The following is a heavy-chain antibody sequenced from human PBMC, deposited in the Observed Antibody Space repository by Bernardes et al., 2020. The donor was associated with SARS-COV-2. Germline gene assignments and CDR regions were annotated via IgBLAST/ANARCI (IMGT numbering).Heavy chain of an antibody. CDR2: INHGGQNT. CDR1: GFTFSNYA. V-gene: IGHV3-23*01. Sequence: GSLRLSCAASGFTFSNYAMNWVRRAPGKGLEWVSTINHGGQNTHYADSVRGRFIISRDNSKNILFLQMDSLRAEDTAVYHCAKDLDSSGWYEGDYWGQGTLVTVST. D-gene: IGHD6-19*01. CDR3: AKDLDSSGWYEGDY. J-gene: IGHJ4*02.